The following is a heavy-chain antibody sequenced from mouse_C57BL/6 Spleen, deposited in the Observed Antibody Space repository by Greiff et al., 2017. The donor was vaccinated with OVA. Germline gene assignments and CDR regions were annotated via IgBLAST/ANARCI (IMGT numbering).Heavy chain of an antibody. V-gene: IGHV14-4*01. CDR1: GFTLTDDY. J-gene: IGHJ3*01. Sequence: EVQLQQSGAELVRPGASVTLSFTSSGFTLTDDYMHWVKQRPEQGLEWIGWIDPENGDTEYASKFQGKATITADTSSNTAYLQLSSLTSEDTAVYYCTSGYWGQGTLVTVSA. CDR2: IDPENGDT. D-gene: IGHD3-1*01. CDR3: TSGY.